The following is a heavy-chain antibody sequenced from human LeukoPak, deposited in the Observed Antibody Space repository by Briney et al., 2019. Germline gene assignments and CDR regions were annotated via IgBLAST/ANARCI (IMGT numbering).Heavy chain of an antibody. CDR2: VYYGGST. D-gene: IGHD6-13*01. Sequence: SETLSLTCTVSTDSISNYYWNWLRQSPGKGLEGIGYVYYGGSTSYNPSLKTRVTISVYTSKNQFSLSLSSVTAADTAVYYCARESYMSSLPAGYYYIDVWGKGTPVTVSS. V-gene: IGHV4-59*01. CDR3: ARESYMSSLPAGYYYIDV. CDR1: TDSISNYY. J-gene: IGHJ6*03.